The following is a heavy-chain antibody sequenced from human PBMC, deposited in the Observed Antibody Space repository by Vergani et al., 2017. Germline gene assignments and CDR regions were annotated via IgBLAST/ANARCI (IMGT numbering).Heavy chain of an antibody. J-gene: IGHJ4*02. CDR2: IIPIFGTA. Sequence: QVQLVQSGAEVKKPGSSVKVSCKASGGTFSSYAISWVRQAPGQGLEWMGGIIPIFGTANYAQKFQGRVTITADESTSTAYMELSSLRSEDTAVYYCARACRSGSYYYFDYWGQGTLVTVSS. CDR1: GGTFSSYA. V-gene: IGHV1-69*01. CDR3: ARACRSGSYYYFDY. D-gene: IGHD1-26*01.